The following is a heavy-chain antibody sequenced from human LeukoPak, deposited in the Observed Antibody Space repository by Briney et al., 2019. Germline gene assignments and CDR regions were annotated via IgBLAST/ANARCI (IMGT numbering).Heavy chain of an antibody. CDR3: AKGGDYVWGSYLDY. CDR1: GFTFSSYA. CDR2: ISGSGGST. D-gene: IGHD3-16*02. Sequence: GGSLGLSCAASGFTFSSYAMSWVRQAPGKGLEWVSAISGSGGSTYYADSVKGRFTISRDNSKNTLYLQMNSLRAEDTAVYYCAKGGDYVWGSYLDYWGQGTLVTVSS. V-gene: IGHV3-23*01. J-gene: IGHJ4*02.